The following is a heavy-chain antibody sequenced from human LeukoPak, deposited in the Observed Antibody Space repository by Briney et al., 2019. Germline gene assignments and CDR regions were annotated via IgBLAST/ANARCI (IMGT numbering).Heavy chain of an antibody. Sequence: PSETLSLTCTVSGGSISSSSYYWGWIRQPPGKGLEWIGSIHYSGTTYYNPSLRSRVTISVDTSKNQFSLKLSSMTAADTAVYYCARHEEEDGYNAKTIDYWGQGTLVTVSS. V-gene: IGHV4-39*01. CDR3: ARHEEEDGYNAKTIDY. CDR2: IHYSGTT. J-gene: IGHJ4*02. D-gene: IGHD5-24*01. CDR1: GGSISSSSYY.